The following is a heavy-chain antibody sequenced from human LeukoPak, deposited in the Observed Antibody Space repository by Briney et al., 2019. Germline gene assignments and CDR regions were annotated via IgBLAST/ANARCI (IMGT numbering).Heavy chain of an antibody. Sequence: PGGSLRLSCAASGFTVSSNYMSWVRQAPGKGLEWVSVIYSGGSTYYAASVKGRFTISRDNSKNTLYLQMNSLRAEDTAVYYCARSQYYYDSSGYRRDAFDIWGQGTMVTVSS. J-gene: IGHJ3*02. CDR2: IYSGGST. CDR1: GFTVSSNY. D-gene: IGHD3-22*01. CDR3: ARSQYYYDSSGYRRDAFDI. V-gene: IGHV3-53*01.